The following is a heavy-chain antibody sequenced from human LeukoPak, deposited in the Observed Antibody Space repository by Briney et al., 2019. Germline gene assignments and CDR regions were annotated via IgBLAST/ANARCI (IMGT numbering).Heavy chain of an antibody. CDR2: INHSGST. Sequence: SETLSLTCAVYGGSFSGYYWRWIRQPPGKGLEWIGEINHSGSTNYNPSLKSRVTISVDTSKNQFSLKLSSVTAADTAVYYCAGEDTAMVGADCWGQGTLVTVSS. D-gene: IGHD5-18*01. CDR3: AGEDTAMVGADC. J-gene: IGHJ4*02. V-gene: IGHV4-34*01. CDR1: GGSFSGYY.